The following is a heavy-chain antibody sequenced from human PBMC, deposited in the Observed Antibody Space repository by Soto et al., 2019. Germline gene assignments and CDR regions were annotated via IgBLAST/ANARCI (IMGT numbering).Heavy chain of an antibody. CDR2: IYPGDSDT. Sequence: GESLKISCKGSGYSFTSYWIGWVRQMPGKGLEWMGIIYPGDSDTRYSPSFQGKVTISADKSISPAYLQWSSLRASDPALYYCARLDSSSWDRYYYYGMDVWGQGTTVTVSS. D-gene: IGHD6-13*01. J-gene: IGHJ6*02. CDR1: GYSFTSYW. V-gene: IGHV5-51*01. CDR3: ARLDSSSWDRYYYYGMDV.